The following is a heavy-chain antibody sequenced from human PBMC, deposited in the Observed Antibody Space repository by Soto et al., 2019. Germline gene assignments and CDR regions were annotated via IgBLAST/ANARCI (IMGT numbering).Heavy chain of an antibody. Sequence: QVQLEESGGGVVQPGRSLRLSCAASGFTFSSYGMHWVRQAPGKGLEWVAVIWYDGSNKYYADSVKGRFTISRDNSKNTLYLQMNNRGAEDTAVYYCARIPQIAVAGTRFGYFDLWGRGTLVTVSS. V-gene: IGHV3-33*01. CDR1: GFTFSSYG. CDR2: IWYDGSNK. CDR3: ARIPQIAVAGTRFGYFDL. D-gene: IGHD6-19*01. J-gene: IGHJ2*01.